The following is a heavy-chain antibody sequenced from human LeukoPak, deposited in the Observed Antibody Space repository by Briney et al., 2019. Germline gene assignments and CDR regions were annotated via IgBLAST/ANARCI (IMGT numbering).Heavy chain of an antibody. J-gene: IGHJ6*04. D-gene: IGHD1-26*01. Sequence: SETLSLTCTVSGGSISSGDYYWSWTRQPPGKGLEWIGYIYYSGSTYYNPSLKSRVTISVDTSKNQFSLKLSSVTAADTAVYYCARAWGDYYGMDVWGKGTTVTVSS. CDR2: IYYSGST. CDR3: ARAWGDYYGMDV. V-gene: IGHV4-30-4*01. CDR1: GGSISSGDYY.